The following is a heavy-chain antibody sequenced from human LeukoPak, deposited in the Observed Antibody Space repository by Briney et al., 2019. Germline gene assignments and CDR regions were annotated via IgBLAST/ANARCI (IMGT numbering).Heavy chain of an antibody. D-gene: IGHD6-25*01. CDR2: INPNSGDT. CDR3: ARERGGHGAFDL. V-gene: IGHV1-2*03. J-gene: IGHJ3*01. CDR1: GYTFTGSH. Sequence: LGASVKVSCKASGYTFTGSHMHWVRQAPGQGLEWMGWINPNSGDTNYAQKFQGRLTMTRDTSINTAYMELSRLKSDDTAVYYCARERGGHGAFDLWGQGTMVTVSS.